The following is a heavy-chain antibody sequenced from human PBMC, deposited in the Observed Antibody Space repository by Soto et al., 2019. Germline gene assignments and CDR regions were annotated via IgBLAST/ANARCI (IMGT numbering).Heavy chain of an antibody. J-gene: IGHJ6*03. CDR2: ISYSSTYI. Sequence: PGGSLRLSCAASEFTFSRYTMNWVRQAPGKGLEWVSSISYSSTYIYYADSLKGRFTISRDNAKNSLYLQMSGLRAEDTAVYYCARAGGYYDYYMDVWGKGTTVTVSS. D-gene: IGHD3-3*01. V-gene: IGHV3-21*01. CDR3: ARAGGYYDYYMDV. CDR1: EFTFSRYT.